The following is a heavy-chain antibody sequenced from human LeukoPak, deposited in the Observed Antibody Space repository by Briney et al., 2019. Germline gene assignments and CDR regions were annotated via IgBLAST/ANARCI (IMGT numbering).Heavy chain of an antibody. V-gene: IGHV3-30*02. CDR1: GFTFSSYG. CDR3: AKVPRGVTTGLNY. Sequence: GGSLRLSCAASGFTFSSYGMHWVRQAPGKGLEWVAFIRYDGSNKYYADSVKGRFTISRDNSKNTLYLQMNSLRAEDTAVYYCAKVPRGVTTGLNYWGQGTPVTVSS. J-gene: IGHJ4*02. D-gene: IGHD4-11*01. CDR2: IRYDGSNK.